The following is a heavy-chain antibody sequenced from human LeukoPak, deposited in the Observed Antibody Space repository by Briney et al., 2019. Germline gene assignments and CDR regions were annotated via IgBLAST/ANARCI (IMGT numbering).Heavy chain of an antibody. Sequence: GGSLRLSCAASGFTFSSYGMHWVRQAPGKGLEWVAFIRYDGSNKYYADSVKGRFTISRDNSKNTLYLQMNSLRAEDTAVYYCAKDQGDYGRGYFDYWGQGTLVTVSS. D-gene: IGHD4-17*01. J-gene: IGHJ4*02. CDR2: IRYDGSNK. CDR1: GFTFSSYG. V-gene: IGHV3-30*02. CDR3: AKDQGDYGRGYFDY.